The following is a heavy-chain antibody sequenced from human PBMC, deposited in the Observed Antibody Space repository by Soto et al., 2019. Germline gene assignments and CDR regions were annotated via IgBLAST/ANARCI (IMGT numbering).Heavy chain of an antibody. J-gene: IGHJ3*02. Sequence: GASVKVSCKASGFTFTSSAVQWVRQARGQRLEWIGWIVVGSGNTNYAQKFQERVTITRDMSTSTAYMELSSLRSEDTAVYYCAALRPYYDDSSGYYFNAFDIWGQGTMVTVSS. CDR3: AALRPYYDDSSGYYFNAFDI. CDR1: GFTFTSSA. V-gene: IGHV1-58*01. CDR2: IVVGSGNT. D-gene: IGHD3-22*01.